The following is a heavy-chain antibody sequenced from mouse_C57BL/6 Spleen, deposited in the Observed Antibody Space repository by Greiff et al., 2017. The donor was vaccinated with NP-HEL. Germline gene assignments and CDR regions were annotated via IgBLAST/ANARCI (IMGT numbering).Heavy chain of an antibody. V-gene: IGHV1-61*01. CDR3: ARSYDYDGTWYFDV. J-gene: IGHJ1*03. Sequence: QVQLQQPGAELVRPGSSVKLSCKASGYTFTSYWMDWVKQRPGQGLEWIGNIYPSDSETHYNQKFKDKATLTVDKSSSTAYMQLSSLTSEDSAVYYCARSYDYDGTWYFDVWGTGTTVTVSS. CDR2: IYPSDSET. D-gene: IGHD2-4*01. CDR1: GYTFTSYW.